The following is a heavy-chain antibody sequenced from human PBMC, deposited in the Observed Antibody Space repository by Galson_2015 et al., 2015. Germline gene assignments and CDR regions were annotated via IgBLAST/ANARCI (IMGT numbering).Heavy chain of an antibody. J-gene: IGHJ6*03. CDR3: AREAYPHGDRYYYYMDV. V-gene: IGHV1-69*13. CDR2: IIPIFGTA. D-gene: IGHD4-17*01. Sequence: SVKVSCKASGGTFSSYAISWVRQPPGQGLEWMGGIIPIFGTANYAQKFQGRVTITADESTSTAYMELSSLRSEDTAVYYCAREAYPHGDRYYYYMDVWGKGTTVTVSS. CDR1: GGTFSSYA.